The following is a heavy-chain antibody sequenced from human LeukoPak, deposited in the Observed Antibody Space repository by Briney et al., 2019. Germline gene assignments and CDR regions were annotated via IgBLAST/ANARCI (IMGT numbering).Heavy chain of an antibody. Sequence: GGSLRLSCVASGFTFSSNGMHWVRQAPGKGLEWVAVIWYDGSNKYYADSVKGRFTISRDNSKNTLYLQMNSLRAEDTAVYYCARAEKIAVAGMGYYFDYWGQGTLVTVS. CDR2: IWYDGSNK. J-gene: IGHJ4*02. CDR3: ARAEKIAVAGMGYYFDY. CDR1: GFTFSSNG. V-gene: IGHV3-33*01. D-gene: IGHD6-19*01.